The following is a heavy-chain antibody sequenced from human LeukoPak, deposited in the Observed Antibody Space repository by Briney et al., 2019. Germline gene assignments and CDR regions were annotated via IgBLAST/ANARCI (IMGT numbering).Heavy chain of an antibody. CDR1: GFTFSSYA. J-gene: IGHJ4*02. D-gene: IGHD3-9*01. CDR3: ARDMWDYDILTGYFLFEY. CDR2: ISDDGSNK. V-gene: IGHV3-30*04. Sequence: PGGSLRLSCAASGFTFSSYALHWVRQAPGKGLEWVAVISDDGSNKYYADSVKGRFTISRDKSKNTLHLQMSSLRAEDTAVYYCARDMWDYDILTGYFLFEYWGQGTLVTVSS.